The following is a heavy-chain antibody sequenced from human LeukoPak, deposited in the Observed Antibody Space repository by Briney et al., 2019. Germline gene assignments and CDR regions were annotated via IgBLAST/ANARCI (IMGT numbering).Heavy chain of an antibody. CDR1: GFTFSYYW. J-gene: IGHJ4*02. CDR3: ARANSHRY. CDR2: IKQDGSEK. V-gene: IGHV3-7*01. Sequence: GGSLRLSCAASGFTFSYYWLSWVRQAPGKGLEWVANIKQDGSEKYYVDSVKGRFTISRDNAKNSLYLQMNSLRAEDTTVYYCARANSHRYWGQGTLVTVSS. D-gene: IGHD2/OR15-2a*01.